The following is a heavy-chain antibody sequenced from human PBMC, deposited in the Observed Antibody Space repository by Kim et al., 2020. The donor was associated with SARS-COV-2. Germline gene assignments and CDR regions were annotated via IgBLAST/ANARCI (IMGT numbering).Heavy chain of an antibody. D-gene: IGHD3-10*01. CDR3: ARHAPRPGGEFGLGRWYFDL. CDR1: GGSISSSSYY. V-gene: IGHV4-39*01. CDR2: IYYSGST. J-gene: IGHJ2*01. Sequence: SETLSLTCTVSGGSISSSSYYWGWIRQPPGKGLEWIGSIYYSGSTYYNPSLKSRVTISVDTSKNQFSLKLSSVTAADTAVYYCARHAPRPGGEFGLGRWYFDLWGRGTLVTVSS.